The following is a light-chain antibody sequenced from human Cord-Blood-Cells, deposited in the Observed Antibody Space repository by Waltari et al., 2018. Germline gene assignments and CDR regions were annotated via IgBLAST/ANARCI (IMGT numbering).Light chain of an antibody. CDR3: SSYTSSSTVV. Sequence: HSALTPPASVSGSPGPSITISCPGTSSAVGGYNYVSWYQQHPGKAPQLMIYDVSNRPSGVSNRFSGSKSGNTASLTISGLQAEDEADYYCSSYTSSSTVVFGGGTKLTVL. CDR1: SSAVGGYNY. CDR2: DVS. V-gene: IGLV2-14*01. J-gene: IGLJ2*01.